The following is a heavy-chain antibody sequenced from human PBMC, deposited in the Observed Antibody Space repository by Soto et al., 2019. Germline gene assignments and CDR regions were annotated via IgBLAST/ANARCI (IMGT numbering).Heavy chain of an antibody. Sequence: SLTCTVSGGSISSSSYYWGWIRQPPGKGLEWIGSIYYSGSTYYNPSLKSRVTISVDTSKNQFSLKLSSVTAADTAVYYCASGYDILTGYPRGDYYGMDVWGQGTTVTVSS. D-gene: IGHD3-9*01. CDR2: IYYSGST. V-gene: IGHV4-39*01. CDR3: ASGYDILTGYPRGDYYGMDV. CDR1: GGSISSSSYY. J-gene: IGHJ6*02.